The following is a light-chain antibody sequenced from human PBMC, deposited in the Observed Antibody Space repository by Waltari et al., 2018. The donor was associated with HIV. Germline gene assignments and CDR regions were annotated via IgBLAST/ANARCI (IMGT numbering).Light chain of an antibody. J-gene: IGLJ1*01. V-gene: IGLV2-14*03. CDR2: DVN. CDR1: NSDIGAFDF. CDR3: GSYSGTTTLGV. Sequence: QSALTQPASVSGSPGQSITISCNGSNSDIGAFDFVSWYHQHPGKAPRLIIYDVNSRPSGISGRFSGSKSVNTASLTIYGLQAEDEAEYFCGSYSGTTTLGVFGTGTTVTVL.